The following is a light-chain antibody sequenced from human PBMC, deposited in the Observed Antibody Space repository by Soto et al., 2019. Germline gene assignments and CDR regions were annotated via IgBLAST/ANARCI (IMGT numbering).Light chain of an antibody. J-gene: IGKJ3*01. Sequence: DIQMTQSPSSLSASVGDSVTISCQASQDINNFLNWYQQKPGEAPKLLIYAASTLQSGIPSRLSGSESGTEFTLTISSLQPDDSATSFCQQSYKLPFTFGPGTKVDL. V-gene: IGKV1-39*01. CDR3: QQSYKLPFT. CDR1: QDINNF. CDR2: AAS.